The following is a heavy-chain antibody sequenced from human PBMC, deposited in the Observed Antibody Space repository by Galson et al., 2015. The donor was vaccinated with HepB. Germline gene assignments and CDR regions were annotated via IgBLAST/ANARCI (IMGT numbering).Heavy chain of an antibody. CDR1: GFTVSSNY. CDR3: ARAPIAVAGTGDY. V-gene: IGHV3-66*02. D-gene: IGHD6-19*01. J-gene: IGHJ4*02. CDR2: IYSGGST. Sequence: SLRLSCAASGFTVSSNYMSWVRQAPGKGLEWVSVIYSGGSTYYADSVKGRFTISRDNSKNTLYLQMNSLRAEDTAVYYCARAPIAVAGTGDYWGQGTLVTVSS.